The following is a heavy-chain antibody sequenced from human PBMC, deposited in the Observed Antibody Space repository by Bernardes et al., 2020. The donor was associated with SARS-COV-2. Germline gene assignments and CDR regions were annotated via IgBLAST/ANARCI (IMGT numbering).Heavy chain of an antibody. CDR2: MNPNTGNT. CDR3: ARGYFSSHFQSNGFYYYFDS. D-gene: IGHD3-22*01. J-gene: IGHJ4*02. V-gene: IGHV1-8*01. CDR1: KYSFTSYD. Sequence: ASVKVSCKATKYSFTSYDINWVRQATGQGLEWVGWMNPNTGNTGYAQKFQGRVTMTRNTSISTAYMELSSLRYEDTAVYFCARGYFSSHFQSNGFYYYFDSWGQGALVTVSS.